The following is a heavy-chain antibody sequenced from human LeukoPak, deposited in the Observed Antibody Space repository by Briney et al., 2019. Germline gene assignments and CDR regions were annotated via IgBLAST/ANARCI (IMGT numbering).Heavy chain of an antibody. Sequence: GRSLRLSCAASGFTFSSYGMHWVRQAPGKGLEWLAVISYDGSNKYYADSVKGRFTISRDNSKNTLYLQMNSLRAEDTAVYYCAKDGEYYDSSGQLDYWGQGTLVTVSS. D-gene: IGHD3-22*01. V-gene: IGHV3-30*18. CDR1: GFTFSSYG. CDR3: AKDGEYYDSSGQLDY. J-gene: IGHJ4*02. CDR2: ISYDGSNK.